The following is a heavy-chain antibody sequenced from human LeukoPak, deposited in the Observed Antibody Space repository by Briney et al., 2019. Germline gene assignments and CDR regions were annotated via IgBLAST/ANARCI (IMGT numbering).Heavy chain of an antibody. D-gene: IGHD6-13*01. V-gene: IGHV1-46*01. CDR2: INPSGGST. CDR1: GYTFTSYY. Sequence: ASVKVSCTASGYTFTSYYMHWVRQAPGQGLEWMGIINPSGGSTSYAQKFQGRVTMTRDTSTSTVYMELSSPRSEDTAVYYCARATRIAAAGYNDAFDIWGKGTMVTVSS. CDR3: ARATRIAAAGYNDAFDI. J-gene: IGHJ3*02.